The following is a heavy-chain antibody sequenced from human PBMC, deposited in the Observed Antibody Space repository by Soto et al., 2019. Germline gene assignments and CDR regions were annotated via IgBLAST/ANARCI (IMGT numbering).Heavy chain of an antibody. CDR3: ARVTYYYYYFYLYV. J-gene: IGHJ6*03. D-gene: IGHD3-10*01. CDR2: MNPNSGNT. V-gene: IGHV1-8*01. Sequence: QVQLVQSGAEVKKPGASVKVSCKASGYTFTSYDINWVRQATGQGLEWMGWMNPNSGNTGYAQKSHRRVSMIWNTDISKAYMELSSLGTDDTAVYYCARVTYYYYYFYLYVWGKGNTLT. CDR1: GYTFTSYD.